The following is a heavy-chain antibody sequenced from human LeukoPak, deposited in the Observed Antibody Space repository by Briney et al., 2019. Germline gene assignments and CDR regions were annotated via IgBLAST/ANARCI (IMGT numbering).Heavy chain of an antibody. J-gene: IGHJ4*02. CDR1: GFTFSSYA. D-gene: IGHD3-10*01. V-gene: IGHV3-23*01. Sequence: GGSLRLSCAASGFTFSSYAMSWVRQAPGKGLEWVSAISGSGGSTYYADSVKGRFTISRDNSKNTFYLQMDSLRAEDTAVYYCARFGESVDYWGQGTLVTVSS. CDR2: ISGSGGST. CDR3: ARFGESVDY.